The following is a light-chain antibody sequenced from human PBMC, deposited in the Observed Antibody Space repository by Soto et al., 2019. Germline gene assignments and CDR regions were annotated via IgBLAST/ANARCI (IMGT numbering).Light chain of an antibody. V-gene: IGKV1-39*01. J-gene: IGKJ1*01. CDR1: QGIITY. CDR3: QQSYSTTWT. Sequence: DIQMTQSPSSLSASVGDRVTITCRASQGIITYLNWYQQKPGKAPKLLIYAASSLQSGVPSRFSGSGSETDFTLTISSLQPEDFATYSCQQSYSTTWTFGQGTKVEIK. CDR2: AAS.